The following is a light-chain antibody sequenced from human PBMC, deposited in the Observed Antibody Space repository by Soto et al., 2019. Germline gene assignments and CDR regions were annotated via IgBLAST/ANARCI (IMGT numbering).Light chain of an antibody. CDR2: AAS. V-gene: IGKV1-6*01. CDR3: LQDYNYPLT. CDR1: QGIRXD. J-gene: IGKJ2*01. Sequence: AIQMTQSPSSLSXXXXXXXTITCRASQGIRXDLGWYQQKPGKAPKLLIYAASSLQSGVPSRFSGSGSGTDFTLTISSLQPEDFATYYCLQDYNYPLTFGQGTKLEIK.